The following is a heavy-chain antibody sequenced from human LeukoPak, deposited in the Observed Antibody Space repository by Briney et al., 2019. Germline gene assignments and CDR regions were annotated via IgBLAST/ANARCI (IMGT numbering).Heavy chain of an antibody. J-gene: IGHJ3*02. V-gene: IGHV3-48*01. CDR2: ISSSSSTI. CDR1: GFTFSNYG. CDR3: ARDGALRLERRYAFDI. Sequence: GGSLRLSCAASGFTFSNYGMSWVRQAPGKGLEWVSYISSSSSTIYYADSVKGRFTISRDNAKNSLYLQMNSLRAEDTAVYYCARDGALRLERRYAFDIWGQGTMVTVSS. D-gene: IGHD1-1*01.